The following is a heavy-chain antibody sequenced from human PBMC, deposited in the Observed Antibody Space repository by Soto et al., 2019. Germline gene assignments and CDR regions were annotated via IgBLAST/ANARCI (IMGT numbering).Heavy chain of an antibody. V-gene: IGHV3-23*01. CDR1: GFTFSSYA. Sequence: GGSLRLSCAASGFTFSSYAMSWVRQARGKGLEWVSAISGSGGSTYYADSVKGRFTISRDNSKNTLYLQMNSLRAEDTAVYYCAKHYYDSSGYLSGYYYQRYYYYYGMDVWGQGTTVTVSS. J-gene: IGHJ6*02. CDR2: ISGSGGST. CDR3: AKHYYDSSGYLSGYYYQRYYYYYGMDV. D-gene: IGHD3-22*01.